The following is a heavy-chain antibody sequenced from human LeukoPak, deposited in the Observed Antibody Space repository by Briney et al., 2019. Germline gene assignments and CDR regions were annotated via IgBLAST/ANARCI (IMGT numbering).Heavy chain of an antibody. CDR1: GFTFSDYY. CDR2: ISSSGSTI. Sequence: GGSLRLSCAAPGFTFSDYYMSWIRQAPGKGLEWVSYISSSGSTIYYADSVKGRFTISRDNAKNSLYLQMNSLRAEDTAVYYCARGYDILTGSRAFDIWGQGTMVTVSS. D-gene: IGHD3-9*01. V-gene: IGHV3-11*01. CDR3: ARGYDILTGSRAFDI. J-gene: IGHJ3*02.